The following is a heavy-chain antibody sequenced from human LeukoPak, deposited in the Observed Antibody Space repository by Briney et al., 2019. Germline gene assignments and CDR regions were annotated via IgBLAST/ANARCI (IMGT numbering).Heavy chain of an antibody. CDR1: GFTFSSYS. CDR3: ARSPYSSGWYDY. D-gene: IGHD6-19*01. Sequence: GGSLRLSCAASGFTFSSYSMNWVRQAPGKGLEWVSSISSSSSYIYYADSVKGRFTISRDNAKNSLYLQMNSLRAEDTAVYYCARSPYSSGWYDYWGQGTRVTVSS. J-gene: IGHJ4*02. V-gene: IGHV3-21*01. CDR2: ISSSSSYI.